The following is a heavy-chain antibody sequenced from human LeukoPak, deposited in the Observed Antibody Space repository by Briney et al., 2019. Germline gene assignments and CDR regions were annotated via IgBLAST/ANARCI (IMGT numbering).Heavy chain of an antibody. D-gene: IGHD5-12*01. CDR2: ISSGGST. J-gene: IGHJ4*02. V-gene: IGHV4-59*01. CDR1: GASITRYF. CDR3: ARGDDYKSTLFDY. Sequence: SETLSLTCTVSGASITRYFWNWIRQPPGKELEWIGYISSGGSTNYNPSLKSRVTISIDTSKNQFSLKLASATAADTAVYYCARGDDYKSTLFDYWGQGTLVTVSS.